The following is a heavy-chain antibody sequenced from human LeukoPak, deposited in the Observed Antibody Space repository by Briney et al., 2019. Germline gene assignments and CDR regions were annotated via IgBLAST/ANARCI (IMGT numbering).Heavy chain of an antibody. J-gene: IGHJ4*02. CDR1: GFTFSSYS. Sequence: GSLRLSCAASGFTFSSYSMNWVRQAPGKGLEWVSSISSSSSYIYYADSVKGRFTISRDNAKNSLYLQMNSLRAEDTAVYYCARIPTLGYCSSTSCSEAYWGQGTLVTVSS. D-gene: IGHD2-2*01. CDR3: ARIPTLGYCSSTSCSEAY. CDR2: ISSSSSYI. V-gene: IGHV3-21*01.